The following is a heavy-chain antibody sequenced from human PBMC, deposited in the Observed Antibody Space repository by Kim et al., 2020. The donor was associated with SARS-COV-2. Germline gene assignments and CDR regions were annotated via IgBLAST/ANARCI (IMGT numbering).Heavy chain of an antibody. CDR2: INQDGSTK. CDR1: GISINKSW. Sequence: GGSLRLSCVVSGISINKSWMSWVRQAPGKGLEYVANINQDGSTKTYVDSVKGRFTISRDSAKNSLYLQMNSLRVEDTAMYFCTRDQFWGQGTTVTVSS. J-gene: IGHJ6*01. CDR3: TRDQF. V-gene: IGHV3-7*01.